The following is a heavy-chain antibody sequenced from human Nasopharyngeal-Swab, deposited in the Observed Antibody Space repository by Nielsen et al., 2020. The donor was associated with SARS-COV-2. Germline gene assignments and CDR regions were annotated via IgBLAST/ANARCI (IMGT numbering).Heavy chain of an antibody. CDR3: ARIHFVVGRGYFTGLDV. D-gene: IGHD2-21*01. CDR1: GGTFNTHA. CDR2: INPILGIA. J-gene: IGHJ6*02. V-gene: IGHV1-69*04. Sequence: SVKVSCKASGGTFNTHAINWVRQAPGQGLEWMGRINPILGIADNAQKFQDRVTITVDKSTSTAHMALRSLTSEDTAVYYCARIHFVVGRGYFTGLDVWGQGTSVTVSS.